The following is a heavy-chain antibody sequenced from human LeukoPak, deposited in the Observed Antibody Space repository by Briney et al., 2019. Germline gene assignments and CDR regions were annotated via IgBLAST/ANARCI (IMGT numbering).Heavy chain of an antibody. D-gene: IGHD4-23*01. CDR3: ARRYGGNSPFDY. V-gene: IGHV4-39*01. J-gene: IGHJ4*02. Sequence: SETLSLTCTVSGGSISSSSYYWGWIRQPPGKGLEWIGSIYYSGSTYYNPSLKCRVTISVDTSKNQFSLKLSSVTAADTAVYYCARRYGGNSPFDYWGQGTLVTVSS. CDR1: GGSISSSSYY. CDR2: IYYSGST.